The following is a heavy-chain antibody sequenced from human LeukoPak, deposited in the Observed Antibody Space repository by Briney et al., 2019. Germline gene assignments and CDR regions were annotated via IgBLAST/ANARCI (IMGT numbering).Heavy chain of an antibody. CDR1: GYTFTGYY. Sequence: VASVKVSCKASGYTFTGYYMHWVRQAPGQGLEWMGWINPNSGGTNYAQKFQGRVTMTRDTSISTAYMELSRLRSDGTAVYYCARDRDDWSFLIDYWGRGTLVAVSS. CDR3: ARDRDDWSFLIDY. V-gene: IGHV1-2*02. J-gene: IGHJ4*02. CDR2: INPNSGGT. D-gene: IGHD3-3*01.